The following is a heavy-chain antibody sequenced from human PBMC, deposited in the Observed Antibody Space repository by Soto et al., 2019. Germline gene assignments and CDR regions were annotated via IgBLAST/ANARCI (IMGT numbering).Heavy chain of an antibody. CDR2: IYYSGST. Sequence: SETLSLTCTVSGGSISSSSYYWGWIRQPPGKGLEWIGSIYYSGSTYYNPSLKSRVTISVDTSKNQFSLKLSSVTAADTAVYYCARDSRFGELYFDYWGQGTLVTVSS. CDR3: ARDSRFGELYFDY. J-gene: IGHJ4*02. CDR1: GGSISSSSYY. D-gene: IGHD3-10*01. V-gene: IGHV4-39*02.